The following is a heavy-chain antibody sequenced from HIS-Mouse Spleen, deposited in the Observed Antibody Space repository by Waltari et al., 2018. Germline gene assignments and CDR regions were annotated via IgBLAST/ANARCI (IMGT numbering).Heavy chain of an antibody. V-gene: IGHV3-74*01. J-gene: IGHJ3*02. Sequence: EVQLVESGGGVVQPGGSLRLSCAASGFTVSSYWLHWVRQAPGKGLVWVSRINSDGSSTSYADSVKGRFTISRDNAKNTLYLQMNSLRAEDTAVYYCARDLELDAFDIWGQGTMVTVSS. CDR1: GFTVSSYW. CDR3: ARDLELDAFDI. D-gene: IGHD1-1*01. CDR2: INSDGSST.